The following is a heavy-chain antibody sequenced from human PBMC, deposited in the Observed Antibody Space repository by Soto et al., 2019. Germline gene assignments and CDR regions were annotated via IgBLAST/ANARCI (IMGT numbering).Heavy chain of an antibody. CDR1: GFTFSSYS. CDR3: ASIGPTAGPSMFRGGQSY. D-gene: IGHD3-10*01. CDR2: ISSSSSYI. J-gene: IGHJ4*02. V-gene: IGHV3-21*01. Sequence: SLRVSFAASGFTFSSYSMNWVRQAPGKGVEWVSSISSSSSYIYYADSVKGRFTISRDNAKNSLYLQMNSLKAEDTAVYYCASIGPTAGPSMFRGGQSYWGQRTLVTVSS.